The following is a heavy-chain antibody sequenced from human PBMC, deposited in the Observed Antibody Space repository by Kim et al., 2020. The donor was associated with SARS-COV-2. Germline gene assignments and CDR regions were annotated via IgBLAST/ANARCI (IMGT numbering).Heavy chain of an antibody. CDR1: GFSLSTSGMC. CDR3: ARIPPYSSSWYYYYYGMDV. CDR2: IDWDDDK. D-gene: IGHD6-13*01. J-gene: IGHJ6*02. V-gene: IGHV2-70*01. Sequence: SGPTLVNPTQTLTLTCTFSGFSLSTSGMCVSWIRQPPGKALEWLALIDWDDDKYYSTSLKTRLTISKDTSKNQVVLTMTNMDPVDTATYYCARIPPYSSSWYYYYYGMDVWGQGTTVTVSS.